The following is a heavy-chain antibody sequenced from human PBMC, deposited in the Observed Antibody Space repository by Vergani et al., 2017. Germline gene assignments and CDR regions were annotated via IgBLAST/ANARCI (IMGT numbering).Heavy chain of an antibody. CDR1: GFTFSSYA. CDR3: AKTFYGDLLPRYMDV. Sequence: EVQLLESGGGLVQPGGSLRLSCAASGFTFSSYAMSWVRQAPGKGLEWVSAISGSGGSTYYADSVKGPFTISRDNSKNTLYLQMNSLRAEDTAVYYCAKTFYGDLLPRYMDVWGKGTTVTVSS. J-gene: IGHJ6*03. V-gene: IGHV3-23*01. CDR2: ISGSGGST. D-gene: IGHD4-17*01.